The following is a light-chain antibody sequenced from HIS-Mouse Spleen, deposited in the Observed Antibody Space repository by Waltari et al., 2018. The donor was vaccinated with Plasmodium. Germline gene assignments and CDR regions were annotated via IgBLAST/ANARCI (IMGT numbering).Light chain of an antibody. CDR3: QQYGSSGT. Sequence: EIVLTQSPGTLSLSPGERATLSCRASQSVSSSYLAWYQQKPGQAPRPLIYGASSRATGIPDRFSGSGSGTDFTLTISRLEPEDFAVYYCQQYGSSGTFGQGTKVEIK. CDR2: GAS. J-gene: IGKJ1*01. CDR1: QSVSSSY. V-gene: IGKV3-20*01.